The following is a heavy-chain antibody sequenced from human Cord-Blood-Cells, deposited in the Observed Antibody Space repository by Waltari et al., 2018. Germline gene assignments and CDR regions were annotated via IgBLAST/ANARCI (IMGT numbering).Heavy chain of an antibody. CDR3: ARVQSGYFDY. CDR1: GGSFSGYY. CDR2: IKPSGST. Sequence: QVQLQQWGAGLLKPSETLSLTCAVYGGSFSGYYWSWIRQPPGKGLEWIGEIKPSGSTNDDPSLRSRDTSSVDTSKNQFSLKLSSVTAADTAVYYCARVQSGYFDYWGQGTLVTVSS. J-gene: IGHJ4*02. D-gene: IGHD3-10*01. V-gene: IGHV4-34*01.